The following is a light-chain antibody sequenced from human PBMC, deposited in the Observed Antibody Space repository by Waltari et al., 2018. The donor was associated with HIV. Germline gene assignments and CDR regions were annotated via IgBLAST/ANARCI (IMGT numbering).Light chain of an antibody. CDR1: SSDVGGYDY. CDR2: DVS. CDR3: SSYSTTNTVV. V-gene: IGLV2-14*03. Sequence: QSALSQPASVSGSPGQSITISCTGTSSDVGGYDYVSWYQRHPDKAPQLMIFDVSYRPSGVSRRFSGSKSGNTASLTISWLQSEDEADYYCSSYSTTNTVVFGGGTKLTVL. J-gene: IGLJ3*02.